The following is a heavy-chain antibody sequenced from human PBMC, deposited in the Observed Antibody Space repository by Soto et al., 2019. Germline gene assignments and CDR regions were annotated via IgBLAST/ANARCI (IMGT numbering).Heavy chain of an antibody. Sequence: PGGSLRLSCAASGLTFSSYSMNWVRQAPGKGLEWVSSISSSSSYIYYADSVKGRFTISRDNAKNSLYLQMNSLRAEDTAVYYCARDHGSGWYSVCYYYGMDVWGQGTTVTVSS. CDR1: GLTFSSYS. J-gene: IGHJ6*02. CDR3: ARDHGSGWYSVCYYYGMDV. V-gene: IGHV3-21*01. D-gene: IGHD6-19*01. CDR2: ISSSSSYI.